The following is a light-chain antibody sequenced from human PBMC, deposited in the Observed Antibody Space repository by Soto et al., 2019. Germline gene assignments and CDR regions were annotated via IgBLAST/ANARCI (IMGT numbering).Light chain of an antibody. V-gene: IGLV2-8*01. Sequence: QSVLTQPPSASGSPGQSVTISCTGTSSDVGGYNYVSWFQHHPGKAPKLMIYEVSKRPSGVPDRFSGSKSGNTASLTVSGLQAEGEADYYCSSYVGRNNLRVFGTGTKVTVL. CDR1: SSDVGGYNY. CDR3: SSYVGRNNLRV. J-gene: IGLJ1*01. CDR2: EVS.